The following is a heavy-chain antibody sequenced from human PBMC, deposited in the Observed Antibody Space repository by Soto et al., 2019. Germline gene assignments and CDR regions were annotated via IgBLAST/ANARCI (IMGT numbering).Heavy chain of an antibody. D-gene: IGHD2-15*01. CDR2: IKSKTDGGTT. CDR1: GFTFSNAW. Sequence: GGSLRLSCAVSGFTFSNAWMSWVRQAPGKGLEWVGRIKSKTDGGTTDYAAPVKGRFTISRDDSKNTLYLQMNSLKTEDTAVYYCTTARIENKRRDIVLPRRLYYYYYMDVWGKGTTVTVSS. J-gene: IGHJ6*03. CDR3: TTARIENKRRDIVLPRRLYYYYYMDV. V-gene: IGHV3-15*01.